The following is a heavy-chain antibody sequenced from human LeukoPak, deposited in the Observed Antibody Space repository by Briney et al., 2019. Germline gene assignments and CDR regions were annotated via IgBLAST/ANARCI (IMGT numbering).Heavy chain of an antibody. CDR1: GGTFSSYA. V-gene: IGHV1-69*04. J-gene: IGHJ4*02. D-gene: IGHD3-16*01. CDR2: IILILGIT. CDR3: ARDPSGGYVPYFDY. Sequence: SVKVSCKASGGTFSSYAISWVRPATGQVLAWMGRIILILGITNYSQKFQGRVTLTAAKSTSTDYLEPSSPRTDDTAVYYCARDPSGGYVPYFDYWGQGTLVTVSS.